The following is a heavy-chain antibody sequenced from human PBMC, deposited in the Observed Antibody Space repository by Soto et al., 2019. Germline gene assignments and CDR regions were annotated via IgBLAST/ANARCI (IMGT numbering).Heavy chain of an antibody. Sequence: QVQLQESGPGLVKPSGTLSLTCAVSGVSIGSHDWWTWVRQPPGKGLEWIGESHQSGNTNYNSSLEGRVTISLEKSKNHFSWQLSFVTVADTVVYYCATRDTGRVYWCQGTLVTVSS. CDR2: SHQSGNT. CDR3: ATRDTGRVY. J-gene: IGHJ4*02. CDR1: GVSIGSHDW. V-gene: IGHV4-4*02. D-gene: IGHD5-18*01.